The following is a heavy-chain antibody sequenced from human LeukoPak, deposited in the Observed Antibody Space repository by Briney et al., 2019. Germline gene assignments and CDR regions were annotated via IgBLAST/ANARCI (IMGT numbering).Heavy chain of an antibody. V-gene: IGHV3-53*01. Sequence: GGSLRLSCAASGFTVSSKYMSWVRQAPGKGLEWVSVIYSGGSTYYADSVKGRFTISRDNSKNTLYLQMNSLRAEDTALYYCAKDLLPVAANWWGQGTLVTVSS. D-gene: IGHD6-19*01. J-gene: IGHJ4*02. CDR2: IYSGGST. CDR1: GFTVSSKY. CDR3: AKDLLPVAANW.